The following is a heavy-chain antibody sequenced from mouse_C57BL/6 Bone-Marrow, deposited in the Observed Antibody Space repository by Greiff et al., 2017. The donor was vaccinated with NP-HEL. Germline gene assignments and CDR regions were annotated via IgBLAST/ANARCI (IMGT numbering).Heavy chain of an antibody. CDR1: GFNIKDYY. J-gene: IGHJ4*01. D-gene: IGHD2-13*01. CDR3: ARGLQRDYYAMDY. V-gene: IGHV14-2*01. Sequence: VQLKESGAELVKPGASVKLSCTASGFNIKDYYMHWVKQRTEQGLEWIGRIDPEDGETKYAPKFQGKATITADTSSNTAYLQLSSLTSEDTAVYYCARGLQRDYYAMDYWGQGTSGTVSS. CDR2: IDPEDGET.